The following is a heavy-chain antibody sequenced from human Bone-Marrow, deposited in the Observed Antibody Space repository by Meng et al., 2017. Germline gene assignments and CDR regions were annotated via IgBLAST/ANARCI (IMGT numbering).Heavy chain of an antibody. CDR1: GYSISSGYY. V-gene: IGHV4-38-2*02. CDR2: IYHSGST. J-gene: IGHJ6*02. CDR3: ARDRVVGATGGYYYNGMDV. Sequence: SETLSLTCTVSGYSISSGYYWGWIRQPPGKGLEWIGSIYHSGSTYYNPSLKSRVTISVDTSKNQFSLKLSSVTAADTAVYYCARDRVVGATGGYYYNGMDVWGQGTTVTVSS. D-gene: IGHD1-26*01.